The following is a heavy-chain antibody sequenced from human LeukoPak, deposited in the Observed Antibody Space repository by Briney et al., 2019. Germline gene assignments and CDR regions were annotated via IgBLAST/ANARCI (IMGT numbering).Heavy chain of an antibody. CDR1: GFFISECY. Sequence: GGSLTLSCLASGFFISECYLTWVRKPPGKGPEWVWDINPDGSAKAYSDSVGRRFTISRKNTKNILFPQMNILRADDATVYYFTRPGQSDSGKYYVDSWGEGILVTVSS. V-gene: IGHV3-7*01. CDR3: TRPGQSDSGKYYVDS. J-gene: IGHJ5*01. CDR2: INPDGSAK. D-gene: IGHD3-3*01.